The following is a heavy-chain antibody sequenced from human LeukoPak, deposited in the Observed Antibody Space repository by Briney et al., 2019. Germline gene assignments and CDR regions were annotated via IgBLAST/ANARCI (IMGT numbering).Heavy chain of an antibody. CDR1: GISFRSYG. CDR2: VWYDASNK. D-gene: IGHD6-13*01. V-gene: IGHV3-30*02. Sequence: GGSLRLSCAASGISFRSYGMHWVRQAPGKGLEWVTFVWYDASNKYYAESVKGRFTISRDNSKNTLYLQMNSLRAEDTAVYYCAKAQGPYSSDAFDIWGQGTMVTVSS. J-gene: IGHJ3*02. CDR3: AKAQGPYSSDAFDI.